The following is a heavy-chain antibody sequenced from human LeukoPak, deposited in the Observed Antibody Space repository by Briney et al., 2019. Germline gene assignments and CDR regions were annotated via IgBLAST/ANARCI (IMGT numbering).Heavy chain of an antibody. D-gene: IGHD3-16*01. Sequence: GGSLTLSCVASGFYFRQYYMHWVRQAPAKGLDWVGFVHIDGRNKYHAVSAEGRVSIYRDNSKNTLYLQMSSLRTEDTAVYYCARGGTFWGQGTLVTVTS. V-gene: IGHV3-30*02. CDR3: ARGGTF. CDR1: GFYFRQYY. J-gene: IGHJ4*02. CDR2: VHIDGRNK.